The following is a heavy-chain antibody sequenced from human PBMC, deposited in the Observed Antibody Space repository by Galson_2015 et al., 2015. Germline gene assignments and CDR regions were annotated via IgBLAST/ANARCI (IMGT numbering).Heavy chain of an antibody. J-gene: IGHJ4*02. V-gene: IGHV1-46*01. D-gene: IGHD6-19*01. Sequence: SVKVSCKASGYTFSSHYIHWVRQAPGQGLEWMGIINPNTASTSYAQKFQGRVTMTRDTSTSTVYLELSSLRSEDTAVYYCAREMRAVAGNLVDYWGQGTLLTVSS. CDR3: AREMRAVAGNLVDY. CDR1: GYTFSSHY. CDR2: INPNTAST.